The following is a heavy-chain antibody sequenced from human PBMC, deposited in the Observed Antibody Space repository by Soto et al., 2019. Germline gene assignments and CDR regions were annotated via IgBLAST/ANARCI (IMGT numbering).Heavy chain of an antibody. CDR1: GGYISSGGYY. CDR3: ARSGYSYGPNPLLY. CDR2: IYYSGST. V-gene: IGHV4-31*03. Sequence: TLSLTCPVSGGYISSGGYYWSWIRQHPGKGLEWIGYIYYSGSTYYNPSLKSRVTISVDTSKNQFSLKLSSVTAADTAVYYCARSGYSYGPNPLLYWGQGTLVTVSS. J-gene: IGHJ4*02. D-gene: IGHD5-18*01.